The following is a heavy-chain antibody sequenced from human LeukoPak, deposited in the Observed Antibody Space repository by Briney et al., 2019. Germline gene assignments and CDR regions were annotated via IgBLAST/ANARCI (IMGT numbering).Heavy chain of an antibody. D-gene: IGHD2-21*02. CDR1: GGTFSSYA. V-gene: IGHV1-69*05. Sequence: SVKVSCKASGGTFSSYAISWVRQAPGQGLEWMGRIIPIFGTANYAQKFQGRVTITTDESTSTAYMELSRLRSEDTAVYYCAGSQDCGGYCQSPFDYWGQGTLVTASS. J-gene: IGHJ4*01. CDR2: IIPIFGTA. CDR3: AGSQDCGGYCQSPFDY.